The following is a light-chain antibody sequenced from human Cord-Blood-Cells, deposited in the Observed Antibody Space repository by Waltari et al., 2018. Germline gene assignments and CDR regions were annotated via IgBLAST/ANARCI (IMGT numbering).Light chain of an antibody. CDR2: GAA. CDR1: QSVSSSY. Sequence: EIVLTQSPGTLSLSPGERATLSCRASQSVSSSYLAWYQQKPGQAPRLLIYGAAMRVTGLQDRFSGSGSGTDFTINISRLEPEDFVVYYCQQYGSSPWTFGQWTKVEIK. V-gene: IGKV3-20*01. CDR3: QQYGSSPWT. J-gene: IGKJ1*01.